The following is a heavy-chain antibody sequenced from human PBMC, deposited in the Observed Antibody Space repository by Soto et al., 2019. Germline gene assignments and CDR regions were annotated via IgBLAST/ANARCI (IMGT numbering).Heavy chain of an antibody. J-gene: IGHJ4*02. CDR1: GGSISSYY. D-gene: IGHD6-25*01. Sequence: SETLSLTCIVSGGSISSYYWSWIRQPPGKGLEWIGYISYSGSTNYNPSLKSRVTITVDTSKNQFSLKLSSVTAADTAVYYCARHQRVAHFDYWGQGTLVTVSS. CDR3: ARHQRVAHFDY. V-gene: IGHV4-59*08. CDR2: ISYSGST.